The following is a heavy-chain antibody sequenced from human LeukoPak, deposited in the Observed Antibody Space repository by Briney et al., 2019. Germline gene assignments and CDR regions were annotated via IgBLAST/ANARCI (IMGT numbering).Heavy chain of an antibody. D-gene: IGHD3-3*01. CDR1: GFTFSSYS. V-gene: IGHV3-48*04. J-gene: IGHJ5*02. Sequence: GGSLRLSCAASGFTFSSYSMNWVSQAPGKGLEWVSYISSDSSAIKDADSAKGRFTISRDNAKNALYLQMNSLRAEDTAVYYCARDGDPYYDFWSDQNWFDPWGQGTLVTVSS. CDR3: ARDGDPYYDFWSDQNWFDP. CDR2: ISSDSSAI.